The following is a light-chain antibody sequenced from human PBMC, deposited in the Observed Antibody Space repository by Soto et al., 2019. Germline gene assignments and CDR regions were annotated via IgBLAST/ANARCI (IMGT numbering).Light chain of an antibody. J-gene: IGKJ1*01. CDR3: QQYETYPWT. Sequence: DIQMTQSPSTLSASVGDRVPITCRASQSINSWLAWYQQKPGKAPKVLIYKASSLESGVPSRFGGSESGAEFTLTISSLQPDDFATYYCQQYETYPWTFGQGTKVEIK. CDR1: QSINSW. V-gene: IGKV1-5*03. CDR2: KAS.